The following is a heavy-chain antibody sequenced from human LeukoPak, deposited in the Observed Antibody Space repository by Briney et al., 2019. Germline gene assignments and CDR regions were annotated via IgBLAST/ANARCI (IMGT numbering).Heavy chain of an antibody. CDR2: TYYRSKWFN. J-gene: IGHJ4*02. D-gene: IGHD2-2*01. CDR1: GDSVSSDSTA. CDR3: ARGTRNAFDY. V-gene: IGHV6-1*01. Sequence: SQTLSLTCAISGDSVSSDSTAWNWIRQSPSTGLEWLGRTYYRSKWFNVHAVSVKSRMTLDADTSKNQFSLQLNSMAPEDTAVYYCARGTRNAFDYWGQGILVTVSS.